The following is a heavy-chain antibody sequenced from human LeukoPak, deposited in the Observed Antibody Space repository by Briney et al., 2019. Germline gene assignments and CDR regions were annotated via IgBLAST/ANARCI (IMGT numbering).Heavy chain of an antibody. V-gene: IGHV3-7*01. CDR2: IKQDGSEK. CDR1: GFTFSSYW. J-gene: IGHJ6*03. Sequence: GGSLRLSCAASGFTFSSYWMSWVRQAPGKGLEWVANIKQDGSEKYYVDSVKGRFTISRDNAKNSLYLQMNSLRAEDTAVYYCAKDFLWRSGYYYYMDVWGKGTTVTVSS. D-gene: IGHD2/OR15-2a*01. CDR3: AKDFLWRSGYYYYMDV.